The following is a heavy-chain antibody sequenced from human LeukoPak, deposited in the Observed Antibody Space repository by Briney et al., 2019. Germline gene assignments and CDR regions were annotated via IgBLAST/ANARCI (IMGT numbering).Heavy chain of an antibody. CDR3: ARDRTPIVVVPAAIPCLSG. CDR1: GGTFSSYT. V-gene: IGHV1-69*04. J-gene: IGHJ4*02. Sequence: ASVKVSCKASGGTFSSYTFSWVRQAPGQGLEWMGRIIPILGIANYAQKFQGRVTITADKSTSTAYMELSSLRSEDTAVYYCARDRTPIVVVPAAIPCLSGWGQGTLVTVSS. D-gene: IGHD2-2*02. CDR2: IIPILGIA.